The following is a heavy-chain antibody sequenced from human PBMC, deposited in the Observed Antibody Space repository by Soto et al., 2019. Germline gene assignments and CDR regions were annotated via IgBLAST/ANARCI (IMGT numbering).Heavy chain of an antibody. J-gene: IGHJ4*02. CDR1: GYTFTSYD. CDR2: MNPNSGNT. Sequence: QVQLVQSGAEVKKPGASVKVSCKASGYTFTSYDINWVRQATGQGLEWMGWMNPNSGNTGYAQKFQDRVTMTRSTSINTAYMELSSLRSEDTAVYYCARGGYYYDSSAYYRPFDYWGQGTLVTVSS. D-gene: IGHD3-22*01. V-gene: IGHV1-8*01. CDR3: ARGGYYYDSSAYYRPFDY.